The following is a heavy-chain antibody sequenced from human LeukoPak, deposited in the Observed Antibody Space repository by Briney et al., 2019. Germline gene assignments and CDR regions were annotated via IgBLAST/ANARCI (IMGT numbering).Heavy chain of an antibody. D-gene: IGHD2-8*01. Sequence: GASLKVSCKSSGYTFTGYYLHWVRQAPGQGLEWMGWINPNTGGTNYAQKFQGRVTMTRDTSISTAYMELSRLSSDDTAIYFCTRGLMVRDRGFFDYWGQGTLVTVSS. J-gene: IGHJ4*02. CDR1: GYTFTGYY. CDR3: TRGLMVRDRGFFDY. CDR2: INPNTGGT. V-gene: IGHV1-2*02.